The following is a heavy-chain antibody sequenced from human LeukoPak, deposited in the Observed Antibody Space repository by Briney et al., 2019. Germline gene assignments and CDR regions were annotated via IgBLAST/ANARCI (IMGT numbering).Heavy chain of an antibody. V-gene: IGHV1-18*04. CDR2: ISAYNGNT. CDR1: GYTFTIYG. Sequence: VASLRVSSKPSGYTFTIYGISWVRQTPGQGREWMGWISAYNGNTNYTQKLQGRVTITTDTSTSTAYMELRSLRSDDTAVYYCARSTDWLGYFDYWGRGTLVTVS. J-gene: IGHJ4*02. CDR3: ARSTDWLGYFDY. D-gene: IGHD6-19*01.